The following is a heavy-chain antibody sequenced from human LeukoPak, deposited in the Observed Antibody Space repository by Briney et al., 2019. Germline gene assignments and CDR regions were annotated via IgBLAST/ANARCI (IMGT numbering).Heavy chain of an antibody. CDR2: ISSSSSYI. J-gene: IGHJ4*02. CDR3: AKEQTSSGFFDY. D-gene: IGHD2-2*01. Sequence: GGSLRHSCAASGFTFSSYSMNWVRQAPGKGLEWVSSISSSSSYISYADSVKGRFTISRDNAKNSLYLQMNSLRAEDRAVYYCAKEQTSSGFFDYWGQGTLVTVSS. CDR1: GFTFSSYS. V-gene: IGHV3-21*04.